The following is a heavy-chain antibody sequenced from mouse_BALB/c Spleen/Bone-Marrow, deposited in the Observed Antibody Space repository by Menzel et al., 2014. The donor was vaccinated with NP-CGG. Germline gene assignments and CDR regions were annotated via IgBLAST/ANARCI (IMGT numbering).Heavy chain of an antibody. CDR3: STGFAY. D-gene: IGHD4-1*02. V-gene: IGHV6-6*02. J-gene: IGHJ3*01. Sequence: EVMLVESGGGLVQPGGSMKLSCAASGFTFSNFWMNWVRQSPEKGLEWVAEIRLKSNNYATHYAESVEGRFTISRDDSKSSVYLQMNNLRAEDTGIYYCSTGFAYWGQGTLVTVSA. CDR1: GFTFSNFW. CDR2: IRLKSNNYAT.